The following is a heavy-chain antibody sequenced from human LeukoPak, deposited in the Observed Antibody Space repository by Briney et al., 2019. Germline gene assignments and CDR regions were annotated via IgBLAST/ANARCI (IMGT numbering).Heavy chain of an antibody. CDR1: GFTFSSYA. Sequence: GGSLRLSCAASGFTFSSYAMHWVRQAPGKGLEGVAVISYDASNKYYADSVKGRFTISRDNSKNTLYLQMNSLRAEDTDVYYCARAGYYYDSSGYHWFDPWGQGTLVTVSS. CDR2: ISYDASNK. J-gene: IGHJ5*02. CDR3: ARAGYYYDSSGYHWFDP. V-gene: IGHV3-30*04. D-gene: IGHD3-22*01.